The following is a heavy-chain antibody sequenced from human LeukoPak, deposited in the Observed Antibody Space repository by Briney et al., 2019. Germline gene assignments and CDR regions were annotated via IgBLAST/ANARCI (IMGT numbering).Heavy chain of an antibody. D-gene: IGHD2-15*01. CDR3: AKDRSLGYCSGGSCPSLVGDY. CDR2: IRWNNGSI. Sequence: GGSLRLSCAASGFTFDDYAMHWVRQGPGKGLEWGSGIRWNNGSIGYADTVKGRFTISRDNAKNSLYLQMNSLRAEDTALYYCAKDRSLGYCSGGSCPSLVGDYWGQGTLVTVSS. V-gene: IGHV3-9*01. CDR1: GFTFDDYA. J-gene: IGHJ4*02.